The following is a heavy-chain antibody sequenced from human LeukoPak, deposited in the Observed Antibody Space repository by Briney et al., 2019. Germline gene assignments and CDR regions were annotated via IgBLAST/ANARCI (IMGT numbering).Heavy chain of an antibody. D-gene: IGHD6-13*01. CDR1: GFTFSSYA. CDR2: ISGSGGST. J-gene: IGHJ4*02. Sequence: GGSLRLSCAASGFTFSSYAMSWVRQAPGKGLEWASAISGSGGSTYYADSVKGRFTLSSDISRNTVYFQLNNLRVEDTAIYYCARASWVSSIDAVRWGQGTLVTVSS. V-gene: IGHV3-23*01. CDR3: ARASWVSSIDAVR.